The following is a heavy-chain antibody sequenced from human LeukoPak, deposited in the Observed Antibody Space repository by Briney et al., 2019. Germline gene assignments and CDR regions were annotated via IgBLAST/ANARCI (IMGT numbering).Heavy chain of an antibody. V-gene: IGHV4-4*07. J-gene: IGHJ2*01. CDR3: ASTRNYDLWSGSGYFDL. D-gene: IGHD3-3*01. CDR1: GGSISSYY. Sequence: SETLSLTCTVSGGSISSYYWSWIRQPAGKGLEWIGRIYSSGSTNYNPSLKSRVTMSVDTPKNQFSLKLSSVTAADTAVYYCASTRNYDLWSGSGYFDLWGRGTLVTVSS. CDR2: IYSSGST.